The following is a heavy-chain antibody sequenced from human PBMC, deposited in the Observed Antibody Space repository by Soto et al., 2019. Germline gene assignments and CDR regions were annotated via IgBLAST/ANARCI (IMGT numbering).Heavy chain of an antibody. CDR3: AREGGDWRYYFDY. D-gene: IGHD1-1*01. Sequence: QVQLVQSGAEVKKPGSSVKVSCKASGGTFSSYTISWVPQAPGQGLEWMGRIIPILGIANYAQKFQGRVTITADKSTSTAYMELSSLRSEDTAVYYCAREGGDWRYYFDYWGQGTLVTVSS. CDR2: IIPILGIA. CDR1: GGTFSSYT. J-gene: IGHJ4*02. V-gene: IGHV1-69*08.